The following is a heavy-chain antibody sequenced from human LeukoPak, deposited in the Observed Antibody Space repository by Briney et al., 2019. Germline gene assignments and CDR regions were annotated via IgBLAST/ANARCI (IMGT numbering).Heavy chain of an antibody. CDR2: ISYDGQNK. CDR1: GFMFSTYG. Sequence: GSSLRLSCAASGFMFSTYGMHWVRQAPGKGLEGVAHISYDGQNKYYGDSVRGRFTIARDNSKNTLHLQMNSLRREDTAMYYCAKDGLAGRFDSSVPGIYDGLDVWGQGTTVTVSS. V-gene: IGHV3-30*18. CDR3: AKDGLAGRFDSSVPGIYDGLDV. J-gene: IGHJ6*02. D-gene: IGHD6-19*01.